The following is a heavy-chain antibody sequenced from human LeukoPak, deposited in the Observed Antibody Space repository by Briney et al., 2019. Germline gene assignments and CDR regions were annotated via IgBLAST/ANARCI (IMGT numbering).Heavy chain of an antibody. J-gene: IGHJ6*02. D-gene: IGHD4-23*01. V-gene: IGHV4-59*01. Sequence: SETLSLTCTVSGGSIRSYYWSWVRQPPGKGLEWIGYIYYSGSTNYNPSLTSRVTISVDTSKNQFSLKLSSVTAADTAVYYCARVVPYGGNSVDYYGMDVWGQGTTVTVSS. CDR3: ARVVPYGGNSVDYYGMDV. CDR1: GGSIRSYY. CDR2: IYYSGST.